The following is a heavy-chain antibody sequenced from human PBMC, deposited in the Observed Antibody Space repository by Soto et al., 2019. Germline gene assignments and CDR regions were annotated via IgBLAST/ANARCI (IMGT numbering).Heavy chain of an antibody. CDR1: GFTFSDYY. Sequence: QVQLVESGGGLVKPGGSLRLSCVASGFTFSDYYMSWIRQAPGKGLEWVSYISRSGTTIYYADSLKGRFTISRDNAKNSLYLQMKSLRAEDTAVYYCARAKAVAGDFDYWGQGTLVTVSS. V-gene: IGHV3-11*01. CDR3: ARAKAVAGDFDY. J-gene: IGHJ4*02. D-gene: IGHD6-19*01. CDR2: ISRSGTTI.